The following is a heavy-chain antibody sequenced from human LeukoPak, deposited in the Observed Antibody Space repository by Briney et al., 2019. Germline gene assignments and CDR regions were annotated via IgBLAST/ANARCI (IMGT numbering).Heavy chain of an antibody. CDR3: AKASGIAAPSDP. Sequence: GGSLRLSCAASGFTFSSYAMTWSRQPPGKGLEWVSAISGSGGSTYYADSVKGRFTISRDNSKSTLYLQMNSLRAEDTAVYYCAKASGIAAPSDPWGQGTLVTVSS. V-gene: IGHV3-23*01. D-gene: IGHD6-25*01. J-gene: IGHJ5*02. CDR2: ISGSGGST. CDR1: GFTFSSYA.